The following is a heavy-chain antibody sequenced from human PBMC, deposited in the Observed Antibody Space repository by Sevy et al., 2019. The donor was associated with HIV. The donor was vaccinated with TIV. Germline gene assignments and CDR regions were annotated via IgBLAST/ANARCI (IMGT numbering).Heavy chain of an antibody. CDR3: AKDQERDYYDSSGYLSH. CDR2: ISGSGGST. V-gene: IGHV3-23*01. CDR1: GFTFSSYA. Sequence: GGSLRLSCAASGFTFSSYAMSWVRQAPGKGLEWVSAISGSGGSTYYADSVKGRFTISRDNSKNTLYLQMNSLRAEDKAVYNCAKDQERDYYDSSGYLSHWGQGTLVTVSS. D-gene: IGHD3-22*01. J-gene: IGHJ4*02.